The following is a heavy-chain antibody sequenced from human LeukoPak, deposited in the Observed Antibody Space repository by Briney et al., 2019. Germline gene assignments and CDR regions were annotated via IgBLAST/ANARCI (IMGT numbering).Heavy chain of an antibody. CDR3: ARKTAMTIGEYYFDY. V-gene: IGHV4-39*07. CDR2: IYYSGST. D-gene: IGHD5-18*01. Sequence: SETLSLTCTVSGGSISSSSYYWGWIRQPPGKGLEWIGSIYYSGSTYYNPSLKSRVTISVDTSKNQFSLKLSSVTAADTAVYYCARKTAMTIGEYYFDYWGQGTLVTVSS. CDR1: GGSISSSSYY. J-gene: IGHJ4*02.